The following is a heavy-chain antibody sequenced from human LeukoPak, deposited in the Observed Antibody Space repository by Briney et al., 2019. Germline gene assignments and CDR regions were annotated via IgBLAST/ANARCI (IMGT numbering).Heavy chain of an antibody. D-gene: IGHD6-13*01. CDR1: GVSISSSNW. CDR3: ARCSSSWYTFDY. J-gene: IGHJ4*02. V-gene: IGHV4-4*02. CDR2: IYHSGST. Sequence: PSETLSLTCAVSGVSISSSNWWSWVRQPPGKGLEWIGEIYHSGSTNYNPSLKRRVTISVDKSKNQFSLKLSSVTAADTAVYYCARCSSSWYTFDYWGQGTLVTVSS.